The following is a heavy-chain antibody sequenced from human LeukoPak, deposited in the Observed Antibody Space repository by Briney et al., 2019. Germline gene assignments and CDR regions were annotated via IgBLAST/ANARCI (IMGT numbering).Heavy chain of an antibody. CDR3: ARDVRYCSSTSCSREPRFDP. D-gene: IGHD2-2*01. V-gene: IGHV3-48*03. CDR2: INGDGSTI. Sequence: QSGGSLGLSCAASEFTFSNYEMNWVRQAPGKGLEWVSYINGDGSTIYYADSVKGRFTVSRDNAKNSLYLQMNSLRAEDTAIYYCARDVRYCSSTSCSREPRFDPWGQGTLVTVSS. CDR1: EFTFSNYE. J-gene: IGHJ5*02.